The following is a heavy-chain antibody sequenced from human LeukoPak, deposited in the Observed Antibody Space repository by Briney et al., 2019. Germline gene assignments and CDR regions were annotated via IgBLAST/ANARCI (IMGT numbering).Heavy chain of an antibody. Sequence: GGSLRLSCAASGFTFNNAWMNWVRQAPGKGLEWVGRIKSKNVGGTTDYAAPVKGRFTISRDNSKNTVYLQMNSLKIEDTAVYYCTSHAAFDPWGQGTLVTVSS. CDR3: TSHAAFDP. CDR2: IKSKNVGGTT. V-gene: IGHV3-15*01. CDR1: GFTFNNAW. J-gene: IGHJ5*02.